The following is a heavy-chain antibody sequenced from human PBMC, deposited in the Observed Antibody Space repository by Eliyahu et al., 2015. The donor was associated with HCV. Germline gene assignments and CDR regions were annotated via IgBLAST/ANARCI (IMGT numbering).Heavy chain of an antibody. CDR3: ARDAYSNYAFDY. CDR1: GFSLSASGVG. Sequence: QITLKESGPTLVKPTQTLTLTCTFSGFSLSASGVGVGWIRQPPGKALEWLALIYWDDDKRYSPSLKSRLTIAKDTSKNQVVLTMTNMDPVDTATYYCARDAYSNYAFDYWGQGTLVTVSS. J-gene: IGHJ4*02. V-gene: IGHV2-5*02. D-gene: IGHD4-11*01. CDR2: IYWDDDK.